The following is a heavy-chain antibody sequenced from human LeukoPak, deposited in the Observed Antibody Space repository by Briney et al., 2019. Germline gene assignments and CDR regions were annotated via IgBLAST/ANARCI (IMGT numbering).Heavy chain of an antibody. D-gene: IGHD6-13*01. J-gene: IGHJ3*02. V-gene: IGHV1-8*01. CDR3: ARERGSSSWYGRVDDAFDI. CDR1: GYTFTSYD. CDR2: MNPNSGNT. Sequence: ASVKVSCKASGYTFTSYDINWVRQATGQGLEWMGWMNPNSGNTGYAQKFQGRVTMTRNTSISTAYMELSSLRSEDTAVYYCARERGSSSWYGRVDDAFDIWGQGTMVTVSS.